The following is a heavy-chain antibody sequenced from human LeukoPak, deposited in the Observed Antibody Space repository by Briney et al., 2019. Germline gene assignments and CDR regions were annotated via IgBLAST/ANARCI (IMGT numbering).Heavy chain of an antibody. D-gene: IGHD3/OR15-3a*01. CDR2: IYYSGNT. V-gene: IGHV4-39*01. CDR1: GGSMSSYY. J-gene: IGHJ4*02. Sequence: SETLSLTCTVSGGSMSSYYWGWIRQPPGKGLEWIGSIYYSGNTYHNPSLKSRVTISVDTSKSQFSLKVSSVTAADTAVYFCSRHPAGPRPNDFGGQGPLVTVPS. CDR3: SRHPAGPRPNDF.